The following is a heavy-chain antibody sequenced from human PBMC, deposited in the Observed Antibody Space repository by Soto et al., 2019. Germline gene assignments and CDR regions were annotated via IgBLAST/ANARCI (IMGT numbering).Heavy chain of an antibody. J-gene: IGHJ6*02. V-gene: IGHV3-11*01. CDR1: GFTFSDHS. CDR2: ISHTGGTD. CDR3: ARGHYGLDV. Sequence: QVQLLQSGGGLVKPGGSLRLSCAASGFTFSDHSMSWIRQAPGKGLEWVSYISHTGGTDCYADSVKGRFTISRDNAKNSLYLQMNSLRDEDAGVYYCARGHYGLDVWGQGTTVTVS.